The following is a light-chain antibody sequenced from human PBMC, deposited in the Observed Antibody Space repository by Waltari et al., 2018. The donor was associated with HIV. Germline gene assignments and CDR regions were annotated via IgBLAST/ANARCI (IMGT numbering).Light chain of an antibody. J-gene: IGLJ1*01. CDR1: SSAVGGYNY. CDR2: DVT. Sequence: QSALTPPRPVSGSPGQSVTISCTGTSSAVGGYNYVSWYQHHPGKAPKFMIYDVTKRPSGVPDRFSGSKSGNTASLTISGLQAEDEADYYCCSYAGRYTYVFGTGTKVTVL. V-gene: IGLV2-11*01. CDR3: CSYAGRYTYV.